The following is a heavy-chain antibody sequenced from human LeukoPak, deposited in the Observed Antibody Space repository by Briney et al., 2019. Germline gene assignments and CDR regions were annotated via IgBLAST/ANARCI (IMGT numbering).Heavy chain of an antibody. CDR3: ARGTGGYNSPFDH. Sequence: SETLSLTCTVSGGSIGPYYWSWIRQPPGKGLEWIGYIYYSGSTDYNPSLKSRVTISVDTSKNQFSLKLTSVTAADTAVYYCARGTGGYNSPFDHWGQGTLVTVSS. D-gene: IGHD5-24*01. J-gene: IGHJ4*02. V-gene: IGHV4-59*08. CDR2: IYYSGST. CDR1: GGSIGPYY.